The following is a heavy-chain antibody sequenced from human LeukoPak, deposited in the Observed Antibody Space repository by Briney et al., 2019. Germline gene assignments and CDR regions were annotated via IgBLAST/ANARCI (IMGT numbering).Heavy chain of an antibody. CDR1: RFTFSSYA. D-gene: IGHD3-16*01. V-gene: IGHV3-23*01. Sequence: GGSLRLSCAASRFTFSSYAMSWVRQAPGKGLEWVSSISAGGGGSYYADSVQGRFTISRDTSKNTLYLQMNSLRAEDTAVYYCARGGGRYTIISLDYWGQGTLVTVSS. J-gene: IGHJ4*02. CDR2: ISAGGGGS. CDR3: ARGGGRYTIISLDY.